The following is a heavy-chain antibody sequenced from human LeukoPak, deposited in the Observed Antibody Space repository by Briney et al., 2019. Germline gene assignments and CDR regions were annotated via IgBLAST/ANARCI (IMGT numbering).Heavy chain of an antibody. CDR3: AKDRDRGGFDY. J-gene: IGHJ4*02. V-gene: IGHV3-30*18. D-gene: IGHD3-22*01. CDR1: GFTFSSYG. CDR2: ISYDGSNK. Sequence: GGSLRLSCAASGFTFSSYGMHWVRQAPGKGLEWVAVISYDGSNKYYADSVKGRFTISRDNSKSTLYLQMNSLRAEDTAVYYCAKDRDRGGFDYWGQGTLVTVSS.